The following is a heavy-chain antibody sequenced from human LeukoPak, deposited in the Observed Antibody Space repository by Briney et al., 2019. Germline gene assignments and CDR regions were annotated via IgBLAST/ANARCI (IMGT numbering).Heavy chain of an antibody. Sequence: PGRSLRLSCTASGITFGESAMSWFRQAPGKGLEWVGFIRRKAYGGTTQYAASVEGRFTISRDDSKNTLYLQMNSLRAEDTAVYYCARGGREGHAFDIWGQGTMVTVSS. CDR2: IRRKAYGGTT. J-gene: IGHJ3*02. V-gene: IGHV3-49*03. CDR3: ARGGREGHAFDI. CDR1: GITFGESA.